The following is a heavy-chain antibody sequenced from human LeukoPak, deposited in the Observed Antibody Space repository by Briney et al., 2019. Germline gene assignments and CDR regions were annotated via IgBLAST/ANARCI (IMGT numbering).Heavy chain of an antibody. CDR3: ARNDCSGGSCYPPAS. J-gene: IGHJ5*02. Sequence: PSETLSLTCAVYGGSFGGYYWSWIRQPPGKGLEWIGEINHSGSTNYNPPLKSRVTISVDTSKNQFSLKLSSVTAADTAVYYCARNDCSGGSCYPPASWGQGTLVTVSS. CDR2: INHSGST. D-gene: IGHD2-15*01. CDR1: GGSFGGYY. V-gene: IGHV4-34*01.